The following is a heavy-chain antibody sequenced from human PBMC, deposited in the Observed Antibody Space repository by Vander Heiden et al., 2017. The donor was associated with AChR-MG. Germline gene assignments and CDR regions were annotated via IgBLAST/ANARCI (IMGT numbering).Heavy chain of an antibody. CDR2: ISAYNGNT. D-gene: IGHD6-6*01. CDR3: ARETLDGLAARAFDY. V-gene: IGHV1-18*01. J-gene: IGHJ4*02. CDR1: GYTFTSYG. Sequence: QVQLVQSGAEVKKPGASVKVSCRASGYTFTSYGISWVRQAPGQGLEWMGWISAYNGNTDYAQKLQGRVTMTTDTSTSTAYMELRSLRSADTAVYYCARETLDGLAARAFDYWGEGTLVTVSS.